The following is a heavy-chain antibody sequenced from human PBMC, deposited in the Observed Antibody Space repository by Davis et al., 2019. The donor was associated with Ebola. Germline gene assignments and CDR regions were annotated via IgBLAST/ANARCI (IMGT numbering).Heavy chain of an antibody. D-gene: IGHD6-13*01. V-gene: IGHV1-18*04. CDR1: GYTFTNYY. CDR3: ARVLYSKGFDP. CDR2: ISAYNGNT. J-gene: IGHJ5*02. Sequence: ASVKVSCKASGYTFTNYYMHWVRQAPGQGLEWMGWISAYNGNTNYAQKLQGRVTMTTDTSTSTAYMELRSLRSDDTAVYYCARVLYSKGFDPWGQGTLVTVSS.